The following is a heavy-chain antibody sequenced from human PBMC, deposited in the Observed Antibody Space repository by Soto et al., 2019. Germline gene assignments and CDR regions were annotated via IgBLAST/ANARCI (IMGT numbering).Heavy chain of an antibody. CDR3: ARGTSPYSVRSSAGMDV. V-gene: IGHV4-38-2*01. J-gene: IGHJ6*02. CDR2: IHHSGST. D-gene: IGHD3-10*02. CDR1: GYSISSGYY. Sequence: SETLSLTCAVSGYSISSGYYWGWIRQPPGKGLEWIGSIHHSGSTYYNPSLKSRVTISVDTSKNQFSLRLSSVTAADTAVYYCARGTSPYSVRSSAGMDVWGQGTTVTVSS.